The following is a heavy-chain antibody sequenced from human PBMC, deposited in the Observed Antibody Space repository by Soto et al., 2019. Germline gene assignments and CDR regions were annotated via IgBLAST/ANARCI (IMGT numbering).Heavy chain of an antibody. J-gene: IGHJ2*01. CDR3: ARGGSLYWYFDL. V-gene: IGHV1-3*01. D-gene: IGHD1-26*01. CDR2: INAGNGNT. Sequence: GASVKVSCKASGYTFTNYAMNWVRQAPGQRLEWMGWINAGNGNTKYSQKFQGRVTITRDTSASTAYMELSSLRSEDTAVYYCARGGSLYWYFDLWGRGTLVTVSS. CDR1: GYTFTNYA.